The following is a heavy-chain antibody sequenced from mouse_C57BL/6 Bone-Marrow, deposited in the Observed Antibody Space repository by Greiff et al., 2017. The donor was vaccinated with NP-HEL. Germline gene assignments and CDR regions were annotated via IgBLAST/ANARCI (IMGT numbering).Heavy chain of an antibody. D-gene: IGHD1-1*01. CDR1: GYTFTSYD. J-gene: IGHJ3*01. V-gene: IGHV1-85*01. CDR3: ARWGYSDGSSYSFAY. CDR2: IYPRDGST. Sequence: QVQLKQSGPELVKPGASVKLSCKASGYTFTSYDINWVKQRPGQGLEWIGWIYPRDGSTKYNEKFKGKATLTVDTSSSTAYMELHSLTSEDSAVYFCARWGYSDGSSYSFAYWGQGTLVTVSA.